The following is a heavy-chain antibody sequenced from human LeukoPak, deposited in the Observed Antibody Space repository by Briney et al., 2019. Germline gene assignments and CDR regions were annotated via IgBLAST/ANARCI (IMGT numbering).Heavy chain of an antibody. D-gene: IGHD1-26*01. CDR2: INWNGGGT. Sequence: GGSLRLSCAATGYSFKDYGMHWVRQPPGKALEWVSAINWNGGGTDYADSVKGRFTIFRDNAKNSLYLQLSSLRPEDTALYYCAKHLTATNTYIFFGLDVWGQGTSVTVSS. CDR1: GYSFKDYG. J-gene: IGHJ6*02. CDR3: AKHLTATNTYIFFGLDV. V-gene: IGHV3-9*01.